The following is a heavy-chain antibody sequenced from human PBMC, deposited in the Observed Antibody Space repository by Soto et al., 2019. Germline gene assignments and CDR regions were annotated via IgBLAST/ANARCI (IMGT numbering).Heavy chain of an antibody. CDR2: ISYDGSNK. CDR1: GFTFSSYG. V-gene: IGHV3-30*18. Sequence: QVQLVESGGGVVQPGRSLRLSCAASGFTFSSYGMHWVRQAPGKGLEWVAVISYDGSNKYYADSVKGRFTISRDNSKNTLYLQMNSLRAEDTAVYYCAKDGGLFDRLSRAYYYYMDVWGKGTTVTVSS. J-gene: IGHJ6*03. D-gene: IGHD3-9*01. CDR3: AKDGGLFDRLSRAYYYYMDV.